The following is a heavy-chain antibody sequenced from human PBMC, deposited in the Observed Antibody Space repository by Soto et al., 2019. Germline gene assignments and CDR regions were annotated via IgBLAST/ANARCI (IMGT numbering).Heavy chain of an antibody. J-gene: IGHJ5*02. D-gene: IGHD5-12*01. Sequence: PGGSLRLSCAASRFTFSNYAVSWVRQAPGKGLEWVSTISGSAASTYYADSVKGRFTISRDNSKNTLFLQMNSLRVEDTAIYYCAKGLGVATIIPRFDPWGQGTLVTVSS. V-gene: IGHV3-23*01. CDR1: RFTFSNYA. CDR2: ISGSAAST. CDR3: AKGLGVATIIPRFDP.